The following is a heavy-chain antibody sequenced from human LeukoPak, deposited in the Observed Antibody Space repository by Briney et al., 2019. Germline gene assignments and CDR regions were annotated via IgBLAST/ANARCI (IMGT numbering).Heavy chain of an antibody. J-gene: IGHJ3*02. CDR2: IYYSGST. CDR1: GGSISSGDYY. CDR3: ARVWGRGAFDI. D-gene: IGHD1-26*01. V-gene: IGHV4-30-4*08. Sequence: PSETLSLTCTVSGGSISSGDYYWSWIRQPPGKGLEWIGNIYYSGSTYYNPSLKSRVTISVDTSKNQFSLKLSSVTAADTAVYYCARVWGRGAFDIWGQGTMVTVSS.